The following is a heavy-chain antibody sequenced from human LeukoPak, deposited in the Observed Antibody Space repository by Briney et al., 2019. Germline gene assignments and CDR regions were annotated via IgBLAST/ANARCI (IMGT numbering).Heavy chain of an antibody. Sequence: ASVKVSCKASGYTFTSYGISWVRQAPGQGLEWMGWISAYNGNTNYAQKLQGRVTMTTDTSTSTAYMELRSLRSDDTVVYYCARDSGYDRVPDFDYWGQGTLVTVSS. D-gene: IGHD5-12*01. J-gene: IGHJ4*02. V-gene: IGHV1-18*01. CDR1: GYTFTSYG. CDR2: ISAYNGNT. CDR3: ARDSGYDRVPDFDY.